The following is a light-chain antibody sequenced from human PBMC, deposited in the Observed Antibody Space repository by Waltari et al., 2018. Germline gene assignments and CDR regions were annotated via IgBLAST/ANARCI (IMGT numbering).Light chain of an antibody. V-gene: IGKV4-1*01. CDR2: WAS. CDR3: QQYYTSPLT. J-gene: IGKJ4*01. Sequence: DIVMTQSPESLAVSLGERVTITCRSSESLLYTSNNQNFLAWYQRKAGQPPKLLFYWASVRESGVPDRFSASGSGTDFILSISSLQAEDVAVYYCQQYYTSPLTFGGGTKVEIK. CDR1: ESLLYTSNNQNF.